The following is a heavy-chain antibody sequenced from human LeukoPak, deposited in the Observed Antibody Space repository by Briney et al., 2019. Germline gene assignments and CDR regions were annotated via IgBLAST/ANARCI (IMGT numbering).Heavy chain of an antibody. D-gene: IGHD1-26*01. V-gene: IGHV1-69*05. J-gene: IGHJ5*02. CDR2: IIPIFGTA. CDR3: ARAQRSYYDWFDP. Sequence: ASVKVSCKASGGTFSSYAISWVRQAPGQGLEWMGGIIPIFGTANYAQKLQGRVTMTTDTSTSTAYMELRSLRSDDTTVYYCARAQRSYYDWFDPWGQGTLVTVSS. CDR1: GGTFSSYA.